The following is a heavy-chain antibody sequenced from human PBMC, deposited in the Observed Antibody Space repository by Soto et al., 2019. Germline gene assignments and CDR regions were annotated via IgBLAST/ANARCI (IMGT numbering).Heavy chain of an antibody. Sequence: GESLTISCKASGYSFTTYWIGWVRQMSGKGLEWMGIIYPSDSDTRYSPPFQGQATFSVDKSINTAYLQWSSLKASHSAMYYCGRRGGDGRGYPNGSEYWGQGTRVTVSA. CDR2: IYPSDSDT. CDR1: GYSFTTYW. CDR3: GRRGGDGRGYPNGSEY. J-gene: IGHJ4*02. D-gene: IGHD5-18*01. V-gene: IGHV5-51*01.